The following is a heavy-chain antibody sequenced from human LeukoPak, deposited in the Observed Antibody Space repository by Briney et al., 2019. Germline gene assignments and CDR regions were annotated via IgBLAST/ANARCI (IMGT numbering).Heavy chain of an antibody. Sequence: PGGSLRLSCAASGFTFSKDWMLWVRQAPGKGLESVSRINTDGTVTTYADSVKGRFTVSRDNADNTMFLQMNSVRDEDTAVYYCATKQWLAPPPGSWGQGTPVTVSS. CDR2: INTDGTVT. D-gene: IGHD6-19*01. J-gene: IGHJ5*02. V-gene: IGHV3-74*01. CDR1: GFTFSKDW. CDR3: ATKQWLAPPPGS.